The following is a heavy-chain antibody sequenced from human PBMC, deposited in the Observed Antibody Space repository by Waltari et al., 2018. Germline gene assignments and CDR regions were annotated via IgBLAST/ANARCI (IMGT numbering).Heavy chain of an antibody. CDR3: ARAGSMVVVVTTTAHAFDI. D-gene: IGHD3-22*01. CDR1: GGSISSGGYY. V-gene: IGHV4-31*03. CDR2: INHSGST. Sequence: QVQLQESGPGLVKPSQTLSLTCTVSGGSISSGGYYWRWIRQPPGKGLEWIGEINHSGSTNYNPSLKSRVTISVDTSKNQFSLKLSSVTAADTAVYYCARAGSMVVVVTTTAHAFDIWGQGTMVTVSS. J-gene: IGHJ3*02.